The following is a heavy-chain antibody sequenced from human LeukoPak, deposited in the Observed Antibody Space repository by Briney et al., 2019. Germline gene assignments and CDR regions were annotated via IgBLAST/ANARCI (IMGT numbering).Heavy chain of an antibody. Sequence: PGGSLRLSCAASGFTFHLYAMHLVRLAAGEGLEWVSLITGDGRSTYYADSVKGGFTISRDNSKNSLYLQMNSLRTEDTALYYCAKRSYDSSGPTDWGQGTLVTVSS. V-gene: IGHV3-43*02. D-gene: IGHD3-22*01. CDR1: GFTFHLYA. J-gene: IGHJ4*02. CDR3: AKRSYDSSGPTD. CDR2: ITGDGRST.